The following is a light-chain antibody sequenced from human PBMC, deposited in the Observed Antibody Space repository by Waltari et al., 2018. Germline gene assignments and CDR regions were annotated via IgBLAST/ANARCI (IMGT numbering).Light chain of an antibody. V-gene: IGKV3-20*01. CDR3: QQYGTSPWT. CDR2: GAS. CDR1: QSVSSSY. J-gene: IGKJ1*01. Sequence: EIVLTQSPGTLSLSPGERATLSCRASQSVSSSYLAWFQQKPGQAPRLLIYGASNRATGIPDSFSGSGSGTEFTLTINRLEPEDFAVYFCQQYGTSPWTFGQGTKVEIK.